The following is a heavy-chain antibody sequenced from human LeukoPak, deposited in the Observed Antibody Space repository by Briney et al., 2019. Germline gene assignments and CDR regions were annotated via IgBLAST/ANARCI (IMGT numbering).Heavy chain of an antibody. J-gene: IGHJ6*04. CDR3: ARALWIGEMGV. CDR2: ITPDGSEK. Sequence: GSLILSCAASGFTFSSYAMSWVRQAPGKGFEWVANITPDGSEKYYVDSVKGRFTISRDNARNSLFLQMDDLRADDTAVYYCARALWIGEMGVWGKGTTVTVSP. CDR1: GFTFSSYA. D-gene: IGHD3-10*01. V-gene: IGHV3-7*01.